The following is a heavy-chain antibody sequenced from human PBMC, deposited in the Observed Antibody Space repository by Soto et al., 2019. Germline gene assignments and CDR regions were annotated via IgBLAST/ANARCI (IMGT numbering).Heavy chain of an antibody. Sequence: GGSLILSCAASGFTFSSYWMSWVRQAPGKGLEWVANIKQDGSEKYYVDSVKGRFTISRDNAKNSLYLQMNSLRAEDTAVYYCERDRGKQQLDYFDYWRQGTLVTVSS. CDR2: IKQDGSEK. CDR1: GFTFSSYW. V-gene: IGHV3-7*05. CDR3: ERDRGKQQLDYFDY. J-gene: IGHJ4*02. D-gene: IGHD6-13*01.